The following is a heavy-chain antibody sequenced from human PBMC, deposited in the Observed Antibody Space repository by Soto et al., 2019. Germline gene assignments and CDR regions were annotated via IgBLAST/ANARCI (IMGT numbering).Heavy chain of an antibody. Sequence: EVQLLESGGGLVQPGGSLRLSCAASGFTFSSYAMSWVRQAPGKGLEWVSAISGSGGSTYYADSVKGRFTISRDNSKNTLYVQMISGRAEDTAVYYCANEGYSGYAAFDYWGQGPLVTVSS. J-gene: IGHJ4*02. CDR1: GFTFSSYA. D-gene: IGHD5-12*01. CDR2: ISGSGGST. V-gene: IGHV3-23*01. CDR3: ANEGYSGYAAFDY.